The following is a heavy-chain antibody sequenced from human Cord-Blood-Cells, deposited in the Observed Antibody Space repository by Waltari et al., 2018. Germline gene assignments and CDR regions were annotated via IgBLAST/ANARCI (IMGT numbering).Heavy chain of an antibody. CDR3: ARDTPLYYDSSGYDY. D-gene: IGHD3-22*01. J-gene: IGHJ4*02. CDR2: IIPIFGTA. V-gene: IGHV1-69*01. CDR1: GGTFSSYA. Sequence: QVQLVQSGAEVKKPGSSVKVSCKASGGTFSSYAISWVRQAPGQGLEWMGGIIPIFGTANDEQKFQGRVTITADESTSTAYMELSSLRSEDTAVYYCARDTPLYYDSSGYDYWGQGTLVTVSS.